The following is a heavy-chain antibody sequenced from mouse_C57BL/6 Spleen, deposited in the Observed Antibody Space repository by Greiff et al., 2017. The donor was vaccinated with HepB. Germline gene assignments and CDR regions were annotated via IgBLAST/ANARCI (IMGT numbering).Heavy chain of an antibody. CDR2: IYPSDSET. D-gene: IGHD2-4*01. CDR1: GYTFTSYW. J-gene: IGHJ4*01. Sequence: VQLQQSGAELVRPGSSVKLSCKASGYTFTSYWMDWVKQRPGQGLEWIGNIYPSDSETHYNQKFKDKATLTVDKSSSTAYMQLSSLTSEDSAVYYCASRGLRRGGYAMDYWGQGTSVTVSS. V-gene: IGHV1-61*01. CDR3: ASRGLRRGGYAMDY.